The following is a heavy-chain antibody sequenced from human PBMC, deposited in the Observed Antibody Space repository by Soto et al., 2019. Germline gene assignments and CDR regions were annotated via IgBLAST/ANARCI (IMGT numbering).Heavy chain of an antibody. CDR1: GLIFSSHG. D-gene: IGHD3-10*01. V-gene: IGHV3-33*01. Sequence: QVQLVESGGDVVQPGRSLRLSCAASGLIFSSHGMHWVRRAPGTGLEWVAFIWSDGSNKYYSDSVKGRFTISRDDSKNTLYLQMNSLRAEDTAVCYSARDRGVTYLDSWGQGTLVTVSS. CDR3: ARDRGVTYLDS. CDR2: IWSDGSNK. J-gene: IGHJ5*01.